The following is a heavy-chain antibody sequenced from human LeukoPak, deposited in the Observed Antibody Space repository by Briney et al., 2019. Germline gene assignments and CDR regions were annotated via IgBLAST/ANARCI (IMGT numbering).Heavy chain of an antibody. CDR3: TRDRGTYNWLDP. V-gene: IGHV3-73*01. CDR2: IDRPAKSYAT. CDR1: GFTLSDSA. J-gene: IGHJ5*02. Sequence: GGSLTLSCAASGFTLSDSAIHWVRQASGKGLEWVGLIDRPAKSYATAYGASVGGMFTISSDDSKNTAYLQMDSLKTEDTALYYCTRDRGTYNWLDPWGQGTLVTVSS. D-gene: IGHD1-26*01.